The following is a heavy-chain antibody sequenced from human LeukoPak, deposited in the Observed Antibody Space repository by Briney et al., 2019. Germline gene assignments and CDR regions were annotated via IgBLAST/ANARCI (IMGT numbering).Heavy chain of an antibody. CDR2: LYEIGTT. CDR1: GGSISSYS. CDR3: ATQELVPAALNAFDI. J-gene: IGHJ3*02. Sequence: SETLSLTCSVSGGSISSYSWSWIRQPPGKGLEWIGYLYEIGTTNYKASLKRRVTMSVDTSKNHFSLRLSSVTAADTAVYYCATQELVPAALNAFDIWGQGTVVTVSS. V-gene: IGHV4-59*08. D-gene: IGHD2-2*01.